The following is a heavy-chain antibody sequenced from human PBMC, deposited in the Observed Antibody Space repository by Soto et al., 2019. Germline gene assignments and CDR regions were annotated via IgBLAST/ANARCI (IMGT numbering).Heavy chain of an antibody. J-gene: IGHJ5*02. CDR1: GFTFSSYS. Sequence: EVQLVESGGGLVQPGGSLRLSWAASGFTFSSYSMNWVRQAPGKGLEWVSYISSSSSTIYYADSVKGRFTISRDNAKNSLYLQMNSLRAEDTAVYYCARHPERIAEIGWFDPWGQGTLVTVSS. CDR2: ISSSSSTI. D-gene: IGHD6-13*01. V-gene: IGHV3-48*01. CDR3: ARHPERIAEIGWFDP.